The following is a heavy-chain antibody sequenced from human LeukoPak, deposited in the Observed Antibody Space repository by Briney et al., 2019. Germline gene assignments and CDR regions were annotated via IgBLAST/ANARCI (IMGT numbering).Heavy chain of an antibody. CDR1: GGTFSSYA. CDR2: IIPIFGTA. D-gene: IGHD5-24*01. Sequence: SVKVSCKASGGTFSSYAISWVRQAPGQGLEWMGGIIPIFGTANYAQKFQGRVTITADESTSTAYMELSSLRSEDTAVYYCARDGDRDGYNSSPEYFQHWGQGTLVTVSS. V-gene: IGHV1-69*13. CDR3: ARDGDRDGYNSSPEYFQH. J-gene: IGHJ1*01.